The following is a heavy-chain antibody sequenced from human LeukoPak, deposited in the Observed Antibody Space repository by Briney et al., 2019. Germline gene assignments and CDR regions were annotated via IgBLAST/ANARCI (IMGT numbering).Heavy chain of an antibody. CDR2: IRYDGSNK. Sequence: PGGSLRLSCAASGSTFSSYGMHWVRQAPGKGLEWVAFIRYDGSNKYYADSVKGRFTISRDNSKNTLYLQMNSLRAEDTAVYYCAKNSGYSYGSYFDYWGQGTLVTVSS. J-gene: IGHJ4*02. V-gene: IGHV3-30*02. CDR3: AKNSGYSYGSYFDY. CDR1: GSTFSSYG. D-gene: IGHD5-18*01.